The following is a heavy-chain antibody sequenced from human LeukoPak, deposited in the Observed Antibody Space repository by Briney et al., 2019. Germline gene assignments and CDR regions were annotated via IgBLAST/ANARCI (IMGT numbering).Heavy chain of an antibody. V-gene: IGHV4-34*01. CDR3: ARLSNCGGDCPSDI. CDR2: ISHRGRT. D-gene: IGHD2-21*02. CDR1: GGSLSDYY. J-gene: IGHJ4*02. Sequence: SETLSLTCAVYGGSLSDYYWSWIRQSPGKGLERIGEISHRGRTYYNLSLKSRVTISIDTSKNQFSLKLSSVTAADTAVYYCARLSNCGGDCPSDIWGQGTLVTVSS.